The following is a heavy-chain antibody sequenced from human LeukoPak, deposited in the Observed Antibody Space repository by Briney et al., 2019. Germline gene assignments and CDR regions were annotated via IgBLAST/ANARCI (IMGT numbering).Heavy chain of an antibody. CDR1: GGSISSYY. D-gene: IGHD3-22*01. Sequence: PSETLSLTCTVSGGSISSYYWSWIRQPPGKGLEWIGYIYYSGSTNYNPSLKSRVTISVDTSKNQFSLKLSSVTAADTAVYYCAGTDSSGPEYFQHWGQGTLVTVSS. CDR3: AGTDSSGPEYFQH. CDR2: IYYSGST. V-gene: IGHV4-59*08. J-gene: IGHJ1*01.